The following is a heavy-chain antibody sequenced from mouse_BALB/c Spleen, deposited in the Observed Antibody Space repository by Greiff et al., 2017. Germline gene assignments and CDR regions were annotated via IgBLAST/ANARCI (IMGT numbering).Heavy chain of an antibody. CDR2: INPYYGST. CDR1: GYSFTDYI. V-gene: IGHV1-39*01. J-gene: IGHJ3*01. Sequence: EVKLQQTGPELVKPGASVKISCKASGYSFTDYIMLWVKQSHGKSLEWIGNINPYYGSTSYNLKFKGKATLTVDKSSSTAYMQLNSLTSEDSAVYYCAREERGFAYWGQGTLVTVSA. CDR3: AREERGFAY.